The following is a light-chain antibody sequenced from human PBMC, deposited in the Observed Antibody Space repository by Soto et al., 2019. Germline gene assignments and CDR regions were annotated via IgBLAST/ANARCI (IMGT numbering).Light chain of an antibody. CDR2: NTY. CDR3: VLYMGSGISV. J-gene: IGLJ2*01. V-gene: IGLV8-61*01. Sequence: QTVVTQEPSFSVSPGGTVTLTCGLSSGSVSTSYHPSWYQQTPGQAPRTLIYNTYTRSSGVPDRFSASILGDKAALTITGAQADDESDYYCVLYMGSGISVFGGGTKVTVL. CDR1: SGSVSTSYH.